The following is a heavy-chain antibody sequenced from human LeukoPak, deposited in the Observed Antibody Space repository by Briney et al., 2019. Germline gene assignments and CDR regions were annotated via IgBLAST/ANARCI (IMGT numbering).Heavy chain of an antibody. Sequence: GRSLRLSCAASGFTFDDYAMHWVRQALGKGLEWVSGISWNSGSIGYEDSVKGRFTISRDNAKNSLYLQMNSLRAEDTALYYCAKDSLPFIAAAGHVGDYWGQGTLVTVSS. CDR2: ISWNSGSI. D-gene: IGHD6-13*01. CDR3: AKDSLPFIAAAGHVGDY. CDR1: GFTFDDYA. V-gene: IGHV3-9*01. J-gene: IGHJ4*02.